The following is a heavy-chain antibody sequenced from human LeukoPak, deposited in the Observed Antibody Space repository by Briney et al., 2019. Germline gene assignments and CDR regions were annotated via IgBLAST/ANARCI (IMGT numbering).Heavy chain of an antibody. D-gene: IGHD3-22*01. CDR1: GFTFSSYS. J-gene: IGHJ2*01. CDR3: ARDSHYYDSSGYYDSPRWYFDL. V-gene: IGHV3-21*01. Sequence: GGSLRLSCVASGFTFSSYSMNWVRQAPGKGLEWVSSISSSSSYIYYADSVKGRFTISRDNAKNSLYLQMNSLRAEDTAVYYCARDSHYYDSSGYYDSPRWYFDLWGRGTLVTVSS. CDR2: ISSSSSYI.